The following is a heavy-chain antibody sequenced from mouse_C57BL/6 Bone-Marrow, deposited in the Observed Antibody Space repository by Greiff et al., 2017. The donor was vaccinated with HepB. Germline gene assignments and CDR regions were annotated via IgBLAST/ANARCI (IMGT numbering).Heavy chain of an antibody. D-gene: IGHD1-1*01. J-gene: IGHJ4*01. CDR2: IYPRSGNT. Sequence: QVQLQQSGAELARPGASVKLSCKASGYTFTSYGISWVKQRTGQGLEWIGEIYPRSGNTYYNEKFKGKATLTADKSSSTAYMELCSLTSEDSAVYFCARFPFTTVRYYAMDYWGQGTSVTVSS. CDR3: ARFPFTTVRYYAMDY. V-gene: IGHV1-81*01. CDR1: GYTFTSYG.